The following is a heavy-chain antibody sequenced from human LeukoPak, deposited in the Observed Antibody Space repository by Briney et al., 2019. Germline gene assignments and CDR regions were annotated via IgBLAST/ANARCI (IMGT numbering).Heavy chain of an antibody. J-gene: IGHJ4*02. CDR1: GFIFSTYA. D-gene: IGHD2-15*01. CDR3: AKDPPCSGGTCYGYFES. V-gene: IGHV3-23*01. CDR2: ISGSGGNT. Sequence: GGSLRLSCAASGFIFSTYAMNWVRQAPGKGLEWVSIISGSGGNTFYADAVEGRFTISRDNSKNTLYLQMNNLRDEDTAVYYCAKDPPCSGGTCYGYFESWGQGTLVTVSS.